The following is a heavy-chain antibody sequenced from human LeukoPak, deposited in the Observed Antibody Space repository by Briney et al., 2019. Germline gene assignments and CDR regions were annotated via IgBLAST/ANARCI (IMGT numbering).Heavy chain of an antibody. Sequence: PGGSLRLSCAASGFTFSDYYMSWIRQAPGKGPEWVSYISSSGSTIYYADSVKGRFTISRDNAKNSLYLQMNSLRAEDTAVYYCARSHYDFWSGTIDYWGQGTLVTVSS. CDR1: GFTFSDYY. V-gene: IGHV3-11*01. J-gene: IGHJ4*02. D-gene: IGHD3-3*01. CDR3: ARSHYDFWSGTIDY. CDR2: ISSSGSTI.